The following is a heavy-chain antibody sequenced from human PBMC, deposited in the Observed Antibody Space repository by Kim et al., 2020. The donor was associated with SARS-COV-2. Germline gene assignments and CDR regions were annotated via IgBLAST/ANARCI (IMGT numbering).Heavy chain of an antibody. CDR3: ARGARDFGVVGRKIDY. V-gene: IGHV4-34*01. CDR2: INHSGST. J-gene: IGHJ4*02. CDR1: GGSFSGYY. D-gene: IGHD3-3*01. Sequence: SETLSLTCAVYGGSFSGYYWSWIRQPPGKGLEWIGEINHSGSTNYNPSLKSRVTISVDTSKNQFSLKLSSVTAADTAVYYCARGARDFGVVGRKIDYWGQGTLVTVSS.